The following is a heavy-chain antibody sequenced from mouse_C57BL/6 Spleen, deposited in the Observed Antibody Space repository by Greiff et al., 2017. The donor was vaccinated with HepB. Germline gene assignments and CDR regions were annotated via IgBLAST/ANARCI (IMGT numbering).Heavy chain of an antibody. CDR3: ARGDGSSLDWFAY. D-gene: IGHD1-1*01. Sequence: EVQLQQSGPELVKPGASVKIPCKASGYTFTDYNMDWVKQSHGKSLEWIGDINPNNGGTIYNQKFKGKATLTVDKSSSTAYMELRSLTSEDTAVYYCARGDGSSLDWFAYWGQGTLVTVSA. CDR2: INPNNGGT. J-gene: IGHJ3*01. V-gene: IGHV1-18*01. CDR1: GYTFTDYN.